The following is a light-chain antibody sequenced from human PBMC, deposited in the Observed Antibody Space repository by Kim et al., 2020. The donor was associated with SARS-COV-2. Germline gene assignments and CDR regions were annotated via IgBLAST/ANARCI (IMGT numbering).Light chain of an antibody. Sequence: PGQQTSSTCAVYKLGYKSVYSYQQKPGPSPVVVIYQDNQRPSGIPERFSGSNSGNTATLTISGTQAMDEADYYCQAWDSSTHNYVFGAGTKVTVL. V-gene: IGLV3-1*01. CDR3: QAWDSSTHNYV. J-gene: IGLJ1*01. CDR1: KLGYKS. CDR2: QDN.